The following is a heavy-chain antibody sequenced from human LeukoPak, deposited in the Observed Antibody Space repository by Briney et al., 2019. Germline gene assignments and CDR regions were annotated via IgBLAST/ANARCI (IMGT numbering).Heavy chain of an antibody. D-gene: IGHD6-13*01. J-gene: IGHJ5*02. V-gene: IGHV1-2*02. CDR2: INPNSGGT. CDR3: ARVGTIAAAGIGFDP. CDR1: GYTFTGYY. Sequence: ASVKVSCKASGYTFTGYYMHWVRQAPGQGLEWMGWINPNSGGTNYAQKFQGRVTMTRDTSISTVYMELSSLRSEDTAVYYCARVGTIAAAGIGFDPWGQGTLVTVSS.